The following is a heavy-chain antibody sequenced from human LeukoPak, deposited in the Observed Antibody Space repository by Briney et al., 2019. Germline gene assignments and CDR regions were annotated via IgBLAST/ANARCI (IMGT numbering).Heavy chain of an antibody. J-gene: IGHJ5*01. D-gene: IGHD2-2*01. CDR2: ISSSGGVT. V-gene: IGHV3-11*01. CDR1: GFTFSDYY. Sequence: GGSLRLSCAASGFTFSDYYMTWIRQAPGKGLEWVSYISSSGGVTDYADSVKGRFTISRDNAKNSLYLQMNSLRVEDTAVYYCTRGGLGYCTSIDCYAYNWFDSWGQGTLVTLS. CDR3: TRGGLGYCTSIDCYAYNWFDS.